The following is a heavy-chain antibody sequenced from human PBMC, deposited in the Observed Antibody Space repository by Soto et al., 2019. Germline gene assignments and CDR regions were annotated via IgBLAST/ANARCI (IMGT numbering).Heavy chain of an antibody. CDR3: AKDDFIATVTPGVGGRPLISAFDI. V-gene: IGHV3-23*01. D-gene: IGHD4-17*01. J-gene: IGHJ3*02. Sequence: GGSLRLSCAASGFTFSSYAMSWVRQAPGKGLEWVSAISGSGGSTYYADSVKGRFTISRDNSKNTLYLQMNSLRAEDTAVYYCAKDDFIATVTPGVGGRPLISAFDIWGQGTMVTVSS. CDR2: ISGSGGST. CDR1: GFTFSSYA.